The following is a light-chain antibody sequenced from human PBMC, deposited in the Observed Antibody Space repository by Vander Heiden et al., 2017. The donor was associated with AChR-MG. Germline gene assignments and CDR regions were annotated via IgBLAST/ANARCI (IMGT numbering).Light chain of an antibody. CDR2: DAS. CDR1: QSISSW. J-gene: IGKJ1*01. V-gene: IGKV1-5*01. Sequence: DLQMPHSLFTLSASVGDRATLPCRASQSISSWLAWYQQKPGKAPKLLIYDASSLESGVPSRFSGSGSGTEFTLTISSLQPDDFATYYCQQYNSYFRTFGQGTKVEIK. CDR3: QQYNSYFRT.